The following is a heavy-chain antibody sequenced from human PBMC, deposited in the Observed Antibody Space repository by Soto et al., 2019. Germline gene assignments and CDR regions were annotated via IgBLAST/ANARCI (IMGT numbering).Heavy chain of an antibody. Sequence: QVQLVPSGAEVKKPGASVKVSCKASGYTFTSYGISWVRQAPGQGLEWMGWISAYNGNKKYAQKLQGRVSMTTDTSTSTADMELRSLRSAETAVYYCGRDLGGSDCAPVDYWGQGTVVTVSS. J-gene: IGHJ4*02. CDR3: GRDLGGSDCAPVDY. V-gene: IGHV1-18*01. CDR1: GYTFTSYG. D-gene: IGHD2-15*01. CDR2: ISAYNGNK.